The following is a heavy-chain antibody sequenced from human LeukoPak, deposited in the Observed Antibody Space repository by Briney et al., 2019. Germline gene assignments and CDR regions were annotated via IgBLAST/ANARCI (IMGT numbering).Heavy chain of an antibody. D-gene: IGHD6-13*01. J-gene: IGHJ4*02. CDR3: ARGGGLALAGTRFDY. Sequence: ASVKVSCKASGYTFSDYYMRWVRQAPGQGLEWMGWINSNGGGTTYAQNFQGRVTMARDTSITTVYMELSSLTSDDTAVYYCARGGGLALAGTRFDYWGRGTLVTVSS. CDR2: INSNGGGT. V-gene: IGHV1-2*02. CDR1: GYTFSDYY.